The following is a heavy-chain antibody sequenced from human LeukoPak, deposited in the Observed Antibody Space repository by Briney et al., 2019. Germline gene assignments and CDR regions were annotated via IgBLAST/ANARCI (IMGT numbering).Heavy chain of an antibody. V-gene: IGHV4-34*01. J-gene: IGHJ4*02. D-gene: IGHD2-15*01. CDR2: INHSGST. CDR3: ARGLLDCSGGSCYWTPPIDY. Sequence: PSETLSLTCAVYGGSYSGYYCSWIRQPPGKGLEWIGEINHSGSTNYNPSLKSRVTISVDTSKNQFSLKLSSVTAADTAVYYCARGLLDCSGGSCYWTPPIDYWGQGTLVTVSP. CDR1: GGSYSGYY.